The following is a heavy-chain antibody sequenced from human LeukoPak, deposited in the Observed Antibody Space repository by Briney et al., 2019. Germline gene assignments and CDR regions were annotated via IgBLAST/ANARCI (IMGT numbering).Heavy chain of an antibody. CDR2: INWNGGTI. V-gene: IGHV3-20*04. CDR1: GFTFDDYD. J-gene: IGHJ4*02. Sequence: GGSLRLSCAASGFTFDDYDISWVRQAPGKGLEWVSHINWNGGTIGYADSVKGRFTISRDNAKNSVYLQMGSLRAEDMAVYYCAREDFDYWGQGTLVTVSS. CDR3: AREDFDY.